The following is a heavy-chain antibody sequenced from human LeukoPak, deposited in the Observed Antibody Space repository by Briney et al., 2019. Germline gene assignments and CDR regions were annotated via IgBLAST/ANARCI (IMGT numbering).Heavy chain of an antibody. CDR2: INHSGST. Sequence: SETLSLTCAVYGGSFSGYYWSWIRQPPGKGLEWIGEINHSGSTNYNPSLKSRVTIPVDTSKNQFSLKLSSVTAADTAVYYCARGLVNYYDSSGYYPRPYPLYYFDYWGQGTLVTVSS. V-gene: IGHV4-34*01. J-gene: IGHJ4*02. D-gene: IGHD3-22*01. CDR3: ARGLVNYYDSSGYYPRPYPLYYFDY. CDR1: GGSFSGYY.